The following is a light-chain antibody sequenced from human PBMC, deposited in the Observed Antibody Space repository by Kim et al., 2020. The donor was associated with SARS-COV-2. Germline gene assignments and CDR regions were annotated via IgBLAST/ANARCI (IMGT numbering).Light chain of an antibody. J-gene: IGKJ3*01. CDR2: AAS. Sequence: ASVGDRVTITCRASQGISSYLAWYQQKPGKAPNLLIYAASTLQSGVPSRFSGSGSGTDFTLTISSLQPEDFATYYCQQLSTYPLTFGPGTKVDIK. CDR3: QQLSTYPLT. V-gene: IGKV1-9*01. CDR1: QGISSY.